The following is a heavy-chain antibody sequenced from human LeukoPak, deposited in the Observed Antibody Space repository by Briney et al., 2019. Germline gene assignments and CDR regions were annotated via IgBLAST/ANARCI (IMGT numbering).Heavy chain of an antibody. D-gene: IGHD3-9*01. CDR3: ARDRGRYFDWSGDS. V-gene: IGHV3-11*06. CDR2: ISSSSSYT. CDR1: GFTFSDYY. Sequence: GGSLRLSCAASGFTFSDYYMSWIRQAPGKGLEWVSYISSSSSYTNYADSVRGRFTISRDNSKNTLYVQMNSLRAEDTAVYYCARDRGRYFDWSGDSWGQGTLVTVSS. J-gene: IGHJ4*02.